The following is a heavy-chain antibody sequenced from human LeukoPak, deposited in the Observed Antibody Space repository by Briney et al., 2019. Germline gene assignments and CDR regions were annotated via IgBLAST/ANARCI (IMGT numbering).Heavy chain of an antibody. CDR2: ISYDGSNK. D-gene: IGHD3-9*01. CDR3: AKSEGYFDWLLSSDY. J-gene: IGHJ4*02. V-gene: IGHV3-30*01. Sequence: GGSLRLSCAASGFTFSSYAMHWVRQAPGKGLQWVAVISYDGSNKYYADSVKGRFTISRDNSKNTLYLQMNSLRAEDTAVYYCAKSEGYFDWLLSSDYWGQGTLVTVSS. CDR1: GFTFSSYA.